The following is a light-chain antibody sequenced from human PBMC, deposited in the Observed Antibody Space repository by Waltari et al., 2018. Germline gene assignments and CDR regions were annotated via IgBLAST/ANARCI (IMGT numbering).Light chain of an antibody. CDR1: RGHSSNV. Sequence: QLVLTQSPSASASLGPSVKLTCTLSRGHSSNVIARLQQQPDKGPRYLMKVNSDGSHSKGDKIPDRFSCSSSGAEHFLTSSSLQSEGEADYYCQTGGHGTWVFGGGTKLTV. CDR2: VNSDGSH. V-gene: IGLV4-69*01. CDR3: QTGGHGTWV. J-gene: IGLJ3*02.